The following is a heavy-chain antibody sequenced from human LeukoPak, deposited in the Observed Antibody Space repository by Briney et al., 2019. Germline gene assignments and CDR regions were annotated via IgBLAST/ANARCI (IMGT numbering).Heavy chain of an antibody. Sequence: SETLSLTCTVSGGSISSGSYYWSWIRQPAGKGLEWIGRIYTSGSTNYNPSLKSRVTISVDTSKNQFSLKLSSVTAADTAVYYCARGGCCSSTSCPNLFVYWGQGTLVTVSS. CDR2: IYTSGST. CDR1: GGSISSGSYY. V-gene: IGHV4-61*02. D-gene: IGHD2-2*01. CDR3: ARGGCCSSTSCPNLFVY. J-gene: IGHJ4*02.